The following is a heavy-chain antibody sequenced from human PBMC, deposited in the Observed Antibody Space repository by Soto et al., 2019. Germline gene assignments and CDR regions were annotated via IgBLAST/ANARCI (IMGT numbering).Heavy chain of an antibody. CDR2: INPNSDCT. CDR1: GYTFTASY. V-gene: IGHV1-2*02. CDR3: ARDGVYCSGVICFLGNWFDP. Sequence: GASVMVSCKACGYTFTASYMYWGRQAPGQGLEWRGWINPNSDCTNYEQKFQGRFTMNTDTSITTAYMAPSRLRSDDTAVDYCARDGVYCSGVICFLGNWFDPWGQGTLVTVSS. D-gene: IGHD2-15*01. J-gene: IGHJ5*02.